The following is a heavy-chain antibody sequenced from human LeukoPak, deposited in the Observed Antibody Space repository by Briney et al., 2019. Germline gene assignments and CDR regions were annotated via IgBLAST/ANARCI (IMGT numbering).Heavy chain of an antibody. D-gene: IGHD2-2*02. CDR2: IYSGGST. Sequence: QPGGSLRLSCAASGFTVSSNYMSWVRQAPGKGLEWVSVIYSGGSTYYADSVKGRFTISRDNSKNTLYLQMNSLRAEDTAVYYCAREGYCSSTSCYTLGDAFDIWGQGTMVTVSS. V-gene: IGHV3-53*01. J-gene: IGHJ3*02. CDR1: GFTVSSNY. CDR3: AREGYCSSTSCYTLGDAFDI.